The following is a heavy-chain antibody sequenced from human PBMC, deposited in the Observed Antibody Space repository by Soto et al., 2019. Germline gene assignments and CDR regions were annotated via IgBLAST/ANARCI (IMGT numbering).Heavy chain of an antibody. Sequence: PSETLSLTCTVSGGSISGVGYYWSWIRQHPGKGPEWFAYIYHSGSTYYNPSLQSRITISVDTSKNQFSLKLSSVTAADTAVYYCARAPRGSRYFDLWGRGTLVTVSS. CDR3: ARAPRGSRYFDL. CDR2: IYHSGST. D-gene: IGHD2-15*01. CDR1: GGSISGVGYY. V-gene: IGHV4-31*03. J-gene: IGHJ2*01.